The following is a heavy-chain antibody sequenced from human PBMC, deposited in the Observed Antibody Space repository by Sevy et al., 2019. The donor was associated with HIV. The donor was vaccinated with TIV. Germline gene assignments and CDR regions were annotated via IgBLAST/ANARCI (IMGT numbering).Heavy chain of an antibody. V-gene: IGHV3-30*04. J-gene: IGHJ4*02. CDR3: ARLSPCGGDCYYFDY. CDR2: MSYVGNSE. Sequence: GGSLRLSCAASGFTFSHYALHWVRQAPGKGLEWVAIMSYVGNSENYADSVKGRFTISRDNSKNALYLQMNSLRAEDTALYYCARLSPCGGDCYYFDYWGQGTLVTVSS. CDR1: GFTFSHYA. D-gene: IGHD2-21*02.